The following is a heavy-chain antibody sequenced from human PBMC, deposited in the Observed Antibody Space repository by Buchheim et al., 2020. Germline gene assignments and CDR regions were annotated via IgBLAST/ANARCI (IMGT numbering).Heavy chain of an antibody. Sequence: EVQLLESGGGLVQPGGSLRLSCAASGFTFSTYVMSWVRQAPGKGLEWVSGISGSGSSTYDADSVKGRFTISRDNSKNPMYMQINSLRAEDTAVYYCAKVSSSSNYDDFWGKGTL. CDR2: ISGSGSST. CDR1: GFTFSTYV. D-gene: IGHD6-6*01. J-gene: IGHJ4*02. V-gene: IGHV3-23*01. CDR3: AKVSSSSNYDDF.